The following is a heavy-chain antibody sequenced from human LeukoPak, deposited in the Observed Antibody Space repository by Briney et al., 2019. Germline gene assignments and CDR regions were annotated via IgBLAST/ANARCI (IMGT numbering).Heavy chain of an antibody. CDR3: ARDTFQPGLIDS. D-gene: IGHD2-2*01. CDR1: EFTFSLYA. Sequence: PGGSLRLSCAASEFTFSLYAMNWVRQAPGKGLEWVSYINTDSSDIHYADSVKGRFTISRDNARNTLYLQLSSLRAEDSAVYYCARDTFQPGLIDSWGQGTLVTVSS. CDR2: INTDSSDI. V-gene: IGHV3-21*05. J-gene: IGHJ4*02.